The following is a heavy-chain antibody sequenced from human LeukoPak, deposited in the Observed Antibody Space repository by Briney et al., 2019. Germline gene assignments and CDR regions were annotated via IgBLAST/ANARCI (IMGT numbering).Heavy chain of an antibody. Sequence: SSETLSLTCTVSGGSISSSSYYWGWIRQPPGKGLEWIGSIYYSGSTYYNPSLKSRVTISVDTSKNQFSLKLSSVTAADTAVYYCARRRSSSSSFDPWGQGTLVTVSS. CDR3: ARRRSSSSSFDP. CDR1: GGSISSSSYY. J-gene: IGHJ5*02. D-gene: IGHD6-6*01. V-gene: IGHV4-39*01. CDR2: IYYSGST.